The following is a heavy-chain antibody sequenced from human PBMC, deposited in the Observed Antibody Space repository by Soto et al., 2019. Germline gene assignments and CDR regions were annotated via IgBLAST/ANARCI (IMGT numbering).Heavy chain of an antibody. CDR3: ARDSIIAAAAFDY. J-gene: IGHJ4*02. Sequence: GGSLRLSCAASGFTFSSYSMNWVRQAPGKGLEWVSSISSSSSYIYYADSVKGRFTISRDNAKNPLYLQMNSLRAEDTAVYYCARDSIIAAAAFDYWGQGTLVTVSS. CDR1: GFTFSSYS. V-gene: IGHV3-21*01. D-gene: IGHD6-13*01. CDR2: ISSSSSYI.